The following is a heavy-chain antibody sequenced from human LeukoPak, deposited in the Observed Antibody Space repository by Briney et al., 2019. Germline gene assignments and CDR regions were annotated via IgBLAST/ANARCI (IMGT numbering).Heavy chain of an antibody. CDR3: ARGEVLRFLEWFDY. CDR2: IYTSGST. V-gene: IGHV4-4*07. CDR1: GGYISSYY. D-gene: IGHD3-3*01. Sequence: PSETLSLTCTVSGGYISSYYWSWIRQPAGKGLEWIGRIYTSGSTNYNPSLKSRVTMSVDTSKNQFSLKLSSVTAADTAVYYCARGEVLRFLEWFDYWGQGTLVTVSS. J-gene: IGHJ4*02.